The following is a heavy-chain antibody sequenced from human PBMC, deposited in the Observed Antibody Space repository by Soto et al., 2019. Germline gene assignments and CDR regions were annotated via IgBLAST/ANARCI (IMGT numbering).Heavy chain of an antibody. CDR3: ARQPPPSRNYNWFDP. CDR2: IYYSGST. J-gene: IGHJ5*02. CDR1: GGSISSSSYY. Sequence: SETLSLTCTVSGGSISSSSYYWGWIRQPPGKGLEWIGSIYYSGSTYYNPSLKSRVTISVDTSKNQFSLKLSSVTAADTAVYYCARQPPPSRNYNWFDPWGQGTLVTVSS. V-gene: IGHV4-39*01.